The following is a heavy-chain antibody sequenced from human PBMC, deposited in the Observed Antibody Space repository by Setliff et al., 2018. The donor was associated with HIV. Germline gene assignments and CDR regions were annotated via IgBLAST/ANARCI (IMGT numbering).Heavy chain of an antibody. J-gene: IGHJ3*02. Sequence: ASVKVSCKASGYSFTSYGLSWVRQAPGQGLEWMGSITTYNGGTNYAHKFQGRVTMNTDTSTSTAYMELRGLRYDDTAVYCCTRGGYSGAFLDAFDIWGQGTMVT. CDR1: GYSFTSYG. CDR2: ITTYNGGT. V-gene: IGHV1-18*01. D-gene: IGHD1-26*01. CDR3: TRGGYSGAFLDAFDI.